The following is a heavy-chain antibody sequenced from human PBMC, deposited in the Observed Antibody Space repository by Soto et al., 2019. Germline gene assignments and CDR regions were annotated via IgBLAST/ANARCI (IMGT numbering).Heavy chain of an antibody. J-gene: IGHJ6*02. Sequence: PGGSLRLSCAASGFTFSNNAMSWVRQAPGKGLEWVSSISGTGVGTYYADSVKGRFTISRDNSKNTLFLQMNRLRAEDSAVYYCAKAISGTTGGMDVWGQGTTVTVSS. D-gene: IGHD1-20*01. CDR3: AKAISGTTGGMDV. CDR1: GFTFSNNA. V-gene: IGHV3-23*01. CDR2: ISGTGVGT.